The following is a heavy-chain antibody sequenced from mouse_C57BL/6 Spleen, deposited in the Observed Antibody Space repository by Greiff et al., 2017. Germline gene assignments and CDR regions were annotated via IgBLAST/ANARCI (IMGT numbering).Heavy chain of an antibody. CDR1: GYAFSSYW. Sequence: VQLQQSGAELVKPGASVKISCKASGYAFSSYWMNWVKQRPGKGLEWIGQIYPGDGDTNYNGKFKGKATLTADKSSSTAYMQLSSLTSEDSAVYFCARASYYGSSEGVYFDYWGQGTTLTVSS. CDR2: IYPGDGDT. D-gene: IGHD1-1*01. V-gene: IGHV1-80*01. CDR3: ARASYYGSSEGVYFDY. J-gene: IGHJ2*01.